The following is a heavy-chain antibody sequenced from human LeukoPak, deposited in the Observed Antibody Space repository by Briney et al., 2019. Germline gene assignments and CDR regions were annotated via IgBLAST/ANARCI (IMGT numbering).Heavy chain of an antibody. V-gene: IGHV1-18*04. CDR3: ARNEVVPAATPFDY. D-gene: IGHD2-2*01. CDR2: ISAYNGNT. J-gene: IGHJ4*02. Sequence: ASVKVSCKASGYTFTSYGISWVRQAPGQGLEWMGWISAYNGNTNYAQKLRGRVTMTTDTSTSTAYMELRSLRSDDTAVYYCARNEVVPAATPFDYWGQGTLVTVSS. CDR1: GYTFTSYG.